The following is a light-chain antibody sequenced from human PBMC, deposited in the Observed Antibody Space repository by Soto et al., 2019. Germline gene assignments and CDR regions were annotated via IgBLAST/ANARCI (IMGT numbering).Light chain of an antibody. Sequence: IVMTQSPGTLSLSPGERATLSCRASQSFSNTYLAWYQQKPGQAPRLLFYGTSNRAAGTPDRFSGSGSGTDFTLTISRLEPEDFAVYYCQQYGSSPLTFGGGTKVEIK. CDR2: GTS. J-gene: IGKJ4*01. CDR3: QQYGSSPLT. V-gene: IGKV3-20*01. CDR1: QSFSNTY.